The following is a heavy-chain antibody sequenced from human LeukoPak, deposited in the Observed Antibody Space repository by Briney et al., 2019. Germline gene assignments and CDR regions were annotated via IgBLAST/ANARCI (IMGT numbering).Heavy chain of an antibody. Sequence: GESLKISCKGSGYSFSSYWIGWVRQMPGKGLEWMGIIYPDNSETRYRPSFQGQVTISADKSTTTAYLQWSSLKASDTAMYYCVRNQAVAGTIGAFDIWGQGTMVTVSS. CDR2: IYPDNSET. J-gene: IGHJ3*02. CDR3: VRNQAVAGTIGAFDI. V-gene: IGHV5-51*01. D-gene: IGHD6-19*01. CDR1: GYSFSSYW.